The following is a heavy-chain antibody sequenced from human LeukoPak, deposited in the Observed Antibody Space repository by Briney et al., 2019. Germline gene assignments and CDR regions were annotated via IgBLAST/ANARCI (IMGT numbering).Heavy chain of an antibody. J-gene: IGHJ4*01. CDR2: IKEDGSEK. D-gene: IGHD4-17*01. V-gene: IGHV3-7*01. CDR1: GFTFSKYW. CDR3: ATVSTGDLSDY. Sequence: GGSLRLSCAASGFTFSKYWMSWVRQAPGKRLEWVASIKEDGSEKYYMVSEKGRFTISRDNARNSLYLQMDSLRAEDTAVYYCATVSTGDLSDYWGHGTLVTVSS.